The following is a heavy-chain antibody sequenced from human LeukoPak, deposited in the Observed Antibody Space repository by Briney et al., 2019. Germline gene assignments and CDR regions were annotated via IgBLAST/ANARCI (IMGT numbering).Heavy chain of an antibody. CDR2: INSDGSST. D-gene: IGHD6-13*01. V-gene: IGHV3-74*01. J-gene: IGHJ4*02. Sequence: GGSLRLSCAASGFTFSGYWMHWVRQAPGKGLVWVSRINSDGSSTSYADSVKGRFTISRDNAKNTLYLQMNSLRAEDTAVYYCARVYSSSCPDYWGQGTLVTVSS. CDR1: GFTFSGYW. CDR3: ARVYSSSCPDY.